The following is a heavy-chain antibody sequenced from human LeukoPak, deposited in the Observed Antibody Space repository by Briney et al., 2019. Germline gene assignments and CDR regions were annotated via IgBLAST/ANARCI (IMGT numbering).Heavy chain of an antibody. Sequence: GGSLRLSCAASGFTFRSFWMSWVRQTPGKGLEWVANIKQDGSEKYYVDSVKGRFNISRDNGKNSLYLQMNSLRAEDTAVYYCAIKSSIAASKNWGQGTLVTVSS. CDR3: AIKSSIAASKN. V-gene: IGHV3-7*01. CDR2: IKQDGSEK. CDR1: GFTFRSFW. J-gene: IGHJ4*01. D-gene: IGHD6-25*01.